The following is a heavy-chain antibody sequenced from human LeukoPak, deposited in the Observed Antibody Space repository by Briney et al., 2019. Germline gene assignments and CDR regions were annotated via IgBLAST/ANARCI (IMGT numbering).Heavy chain of an antibody. CDR2: VNPDSGGT. J-gene: IGHJ1*01. Sequence: GASVKVSCKASGYTFSGNYIHWVRQAPGQGPEWMGWVNPDSGGTNYAQNFQGGVTMTRDTSISTAYMELSSLRSDDTAVYYCARARPATYCSGGSCYEYFQHWGQGTLVTVSS. CDR1: GYTFSGNY. D-gene: IGHD2-15*01. CDR3: ARARPATYCSGGSCYEYFQH. V-gene: IGHV1-2*02.